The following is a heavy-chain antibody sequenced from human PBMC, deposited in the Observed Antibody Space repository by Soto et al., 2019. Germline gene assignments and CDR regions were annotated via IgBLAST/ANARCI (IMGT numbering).Heavy chain of an antibody. CDR1: GFTFSNAW. J-gene: IGHJ6*02. D-gene: IGHD6-19*01. CDR2: IKSKTDGGTT. Sequence: GGSLRLSCAASGFTFSNAWMSWVRQAPGKGLEWVGRIKSKTDGGTTDYAAPVKGRFTISRDDSKNTLYLQMNSLKTEDTAVYYCTTDGGQWLVQLSYYYGMDVWGQGTTVTVSS. V-gene: IGHV3-15*01. CDR3: TTDGGQWLVQLSYYYGMDV.